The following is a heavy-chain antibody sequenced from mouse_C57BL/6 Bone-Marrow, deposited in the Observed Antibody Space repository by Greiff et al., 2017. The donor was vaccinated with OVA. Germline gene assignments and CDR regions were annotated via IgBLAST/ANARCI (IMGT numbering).Heavy chain of an antibody. CDR3: ARWLLRKNFDY. Sequence: VQLQESGAELARPGASVKMSCQASGYTFTSYTMHWVKQRPGQGLEWIGYINPSSGYTKYNQKFKDKATLTADKSSSTAYMQLSSLTSEDSAVYYCARWLLRKNFDYWGQGTTLTVSS. CDR2: INPSSGYT. CDR1: GYTFTSYT. V-gene: IGHV1-4*01. J-gene: IGHJ2*01. D-gene: IGHD2-3*01.